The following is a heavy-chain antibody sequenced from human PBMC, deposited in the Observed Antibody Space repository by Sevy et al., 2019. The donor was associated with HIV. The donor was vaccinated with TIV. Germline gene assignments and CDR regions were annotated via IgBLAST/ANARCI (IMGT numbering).Heavy chain of an antibody. Sequence: GGSLRLSCAASGFTFSNYGMHWVRQAPGKGLEWVAVIWYDGSYKYYADSVKCRFTISRDNTKSTLYLQMNSLRAEDTAVYYCAKTFAIFGVLMSPDFDPWGQGTLVTVSS. D-gene: IGHD3-3*01. J-gene: IGHJ5*02. V-gene: IGHV3-33*06. CDR2: IWYDGSYK. CDR1: GFTFSNYG. CDR3: AKTFAIFGVLMSPDFDP.